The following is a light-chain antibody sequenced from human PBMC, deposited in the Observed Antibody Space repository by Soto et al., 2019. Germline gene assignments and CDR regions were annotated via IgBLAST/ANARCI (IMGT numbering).Light chain of an antibody. CDR2: SRN. Sequence: QSVLTQAPSASGTPGQRIIISCFGSNSNIGSNAVIWYQQLPGTAPKLLIYSRNQRPSGVPDRFSASKSGTSASLAISGLQFEDEADYYCAAWDDSLNGPLFGGGTKLTVL. V-gene: IGLV1-44*01. CDR3: AAWDDSLNGPL. J-gene: IGLJ2*01. CDR1: NSNIGSNA.